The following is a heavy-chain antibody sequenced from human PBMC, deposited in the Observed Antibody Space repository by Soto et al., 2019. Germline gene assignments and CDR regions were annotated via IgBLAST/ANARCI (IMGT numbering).Heavy chain of an antibody. D-gene: IGHD2-2*01. CDR3: ARDGCSSTSCQLTFDP. J-gene: IGHJ5*02. CDR2: INPNSGGT. V-gene: IGHV1-2*02. CDR1: GYTFTGYY. Sequence: GASVKVSCKASGYTFTGYYMHWVRQAPGQGLEWMGWINPNSGGTNYAQKFQGRVTMTRDTSISTAYMELSRLRSDDTAVYYCARDGCSSTSCQLTFDPWGQGTLVTVSS.